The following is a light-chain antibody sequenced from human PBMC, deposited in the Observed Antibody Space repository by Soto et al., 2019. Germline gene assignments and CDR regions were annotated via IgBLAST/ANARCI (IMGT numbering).Light chain of an antibody. CDR2: GVG. J-gene: IGLJ1*01. V-gene: IGLV2-11*01. CDR3: CSYAGTYSYV. Sequence: QSALTQPRSVSGSPGQSVTISCTGTRSDIGAYNYVSWYQQHPGKAPKFIIYGVGKRPSGVPDRFSGSKSDNTASLIISGLQAEDEADYYRCSYAGTYSYVFGTGTKV. CDR1: RSDIGAYNY.